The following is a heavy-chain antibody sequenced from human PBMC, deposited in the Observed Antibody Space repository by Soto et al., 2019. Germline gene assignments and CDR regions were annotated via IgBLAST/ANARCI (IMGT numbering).Heavy chain of an antibody. CDR3: SRNGDWNFDY. D-gene: IGHD4-17*01. CDR1: GGSISGGTW. V-gene: IGHV4-4*02. J-gene: IGHJ4*02. CDR2: ISHSGST. Sequence: QVQLQESGPGLVKPSGTLSLTCAVSGGSISGGTWWSWVRQTPGKGLEWIGEISHSGSTGYNPSLKGRVTISVDKSKTDWSLELSSVTAAVTGVYFGSRNGDWNFDYWGQGTLVTLSS.